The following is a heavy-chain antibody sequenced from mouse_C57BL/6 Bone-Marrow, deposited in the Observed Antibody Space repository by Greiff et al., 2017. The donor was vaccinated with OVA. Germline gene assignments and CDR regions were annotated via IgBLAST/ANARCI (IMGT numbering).Heavy chain of an antibody. V-gene: IGHV14-4*01. D-gene: IGHD3-1*01. CDR3: TRGGYDAMDY. CDR1: GFNIKDDY. Sequence: VQLQQSGAELVRPGASVKLSCTASGFNIKDDYMHWVKQRPEQGLEWIGWIDPENGDTEYASKVQGKATITADTSSNTAYLQLSSLTSEDTAVYYCTRGGYDAMDYWGQGTSVTVSS. J-gene: IGHJ4*01. CDR2: IDPENGDT.